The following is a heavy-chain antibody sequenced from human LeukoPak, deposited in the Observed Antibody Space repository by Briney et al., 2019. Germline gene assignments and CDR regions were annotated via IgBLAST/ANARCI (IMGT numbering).Heavy chain of an antibody. D-gene: IGHD5-18*01. CDR1: GFTFSSYS. CDR2: ISSSSSYI. CDR3: ARGGGYSYAAFDY. V-gene: IGHV3-21*01. Sequence: GGSLRLSCAASGFTFSSYSMNWVRQAPGKGLEWVSSISSSSSYIYYADSVKGRFTISRDNAKNSLYLQMNSLRAEDTAVYYCARGGGYSYAAFDYWGQGTLVTVSS. J-gene: IGHJ4*02.